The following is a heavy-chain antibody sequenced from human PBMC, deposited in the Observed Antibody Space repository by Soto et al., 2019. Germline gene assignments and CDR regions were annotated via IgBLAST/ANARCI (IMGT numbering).Heavy chain of an antibody. V-gene: IGHV3-30*18. CDR3: AKSKGAYCSGGSCYSFDY. J-gene: IGHJ4*02. Sequence: QVQLVESGGGVVQPGRSLSLSCAASGFTFSSYGMHWVRQAPGKGLEWVAVISYDGSNKYYADSVKGRFTISRDNSKNTLYLQMNSLRAEDTAVYYCAKSKGAYCSGGSCYSFDYWGQGTLVTVSS. CDR2: ISYDGSNK. D-gene: IGHD2-15*01. CDR1: GFTFSSYG.